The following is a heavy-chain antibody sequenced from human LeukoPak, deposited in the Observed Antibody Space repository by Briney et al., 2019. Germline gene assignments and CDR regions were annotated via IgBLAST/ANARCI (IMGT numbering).Heavy chain of an antibody. CDR2: ISGDGHST. CDR1: GFTFTSYA. Sequence: GGSLRLSCSASGFTFTSYALDWVRQAPGKGLEWISVISGDGHSTHYADSVKGRFTISRDNSKNTLYLQMNSLRAEDTAVYYCARDEYKADAQWGRGTPVTVSS. V-gene: IGHV3-23*01. D-gene: IGHD2/OR15-2a*01. J-gene: IGHJ4*02. CDR3: ARDEYKADAQ.